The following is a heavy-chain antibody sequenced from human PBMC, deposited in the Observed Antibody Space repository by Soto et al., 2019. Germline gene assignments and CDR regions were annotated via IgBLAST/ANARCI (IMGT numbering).Heavy chain of an antibody. CDR1: GYTFNFYG. CDR2: ISGFNGNT. D-gene: IGHD3-16*01. CDR3: ARIGVSSGHESPDFDS. Sequence: ASVKVSCKASGYTFNFYGITWVLQSPLQGLEWMGWISGFNGNTNYAADLQGRVTMTTDTSTSTAYMELRGLRSDDTAVYYCARIGVSSGHESPDFDSWGQGTLVTVSS. J-gene: IGHJ4*02. V-gene: IGHV1-18*01.